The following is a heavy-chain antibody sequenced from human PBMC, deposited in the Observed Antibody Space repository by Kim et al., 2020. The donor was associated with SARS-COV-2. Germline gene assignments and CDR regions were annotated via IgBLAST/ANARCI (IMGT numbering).Heavy chain of an antibody. J-gene: IGHJ4*02. D-gene: IGHD3-22*01. CDR3: ATALYDTSGYYYFDY. CDR1: GFTFSDHY. V-gene: IGHV3-72*01. CDR2: ARSKAKGYTT. Sequence: GGSLRLSCAAYGFTFSDHYMDWVRQAPGKGLEWVGRARSKAKGYTTQYAASVTGRFTVSRDDSKNSLYLQMNSLKTEDTAVYYCATALYDTSGYYYFDYWGQGTLVTVSS.